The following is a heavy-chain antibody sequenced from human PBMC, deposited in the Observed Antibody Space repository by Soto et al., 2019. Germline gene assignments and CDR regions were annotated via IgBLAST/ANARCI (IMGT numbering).Heavy chain of an antibody. D-gene: IGHD1-1*01. CDR1: GFTVSSNY. CDR3: AASGTDPYFDY. CDR2: IYSGGST. Sequence: EVQLVESGGGLVQPGGSLRLSCAASGFTVSSNYMSWVRQAPGKGLEWVSVIYSGGSTYYADSVKGRFTISRDNSKNTLYLQLNSLRAEDTAVYYCAASGTDPYFDYWGQGTLVTVSS. V-gene: IGHV3-66*01. J-gene: IGHJ4*02.